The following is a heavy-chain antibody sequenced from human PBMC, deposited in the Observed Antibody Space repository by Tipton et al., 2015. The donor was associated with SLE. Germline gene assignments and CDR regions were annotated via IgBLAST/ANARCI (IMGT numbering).Heavy chain of an antibody. J-gene: IGHJ4*02. CDR1: GGSISSGDYY. D-gene: IGHD3-10*01. Sequence: TLSLTCAVYGGSISSGDYYWSWIRQPPGKGLEWIGYIYYSGSTYYNPSLKSRVTISVDTSKNQFSLKLSSVTAADTAVYYCARDYGSGSYSLDYWGQGTLVTVSS. V-gene: IGHV4-30-4*01. CDR2: IYYSGST. CDR3: ARDYGSGSYSLDY.